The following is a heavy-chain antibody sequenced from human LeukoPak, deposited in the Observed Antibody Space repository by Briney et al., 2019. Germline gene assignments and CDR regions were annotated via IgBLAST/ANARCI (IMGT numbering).Heavy chain of an antibody. Sequence: GGSLRLSCAASGFTVSSNYMSWVRQAPGKGLEWVSVLYSGSNTYYADSVKGRFTISRDNSKNTLYLQMNSLRAEDTAVYYCATSGGDRSADAFDIWGQGTKVTVSS. D-gene: IGHD2-21*02. V-gene: IGHV3-53*01. CDR3: ATSGGDRSADAFDI. CDR1: GFTVSSNY. J-gene: IGHJ3*02. CDR2: LYSGSNT.